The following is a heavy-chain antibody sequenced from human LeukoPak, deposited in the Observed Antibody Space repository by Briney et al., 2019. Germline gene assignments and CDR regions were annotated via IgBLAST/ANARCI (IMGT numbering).Heavy chain of an antibody. V-gene: IGHV3-23*01. D-gene: IGHD2-2*01. J-gene: IGHJ5*02. CDR3: ARDPTIVVVPAAMWGWFDP. CDR2: ISGSGGST. Sequence: GGSLRLSCAASGFTFSSYAMSWVRQAPGKGLEWVSAISGSGGSTYYADSVKGRFTISRDNAKNSLYLQMNSLRAEDTAVYYCARDPTIVVVPAAMWGWFDPWGQGTLVTVSS. CDR1: GFTFSSYA.